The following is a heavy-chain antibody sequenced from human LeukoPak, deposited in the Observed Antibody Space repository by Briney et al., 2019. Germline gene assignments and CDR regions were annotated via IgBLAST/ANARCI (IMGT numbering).Heavy chain of an antibody. Sequence: SETLSLTCTVSGGSLSSYYWSWIRQPPGKGLEWIGYSYYSGTTNYNPSLKSRVTISVDTSKNQFSLKLSSVTAADTAVYYCARLYSGYDRLDYWGQGTLVTVSS. D-gene: IGHD5-12*01. CDR2: SYYSGTT. CDR3: ARLYSGYDRLDY. J-gene: IGHJ4*02. V-gene: IGHV4-59*01. CDR1: GGSLSSYY.